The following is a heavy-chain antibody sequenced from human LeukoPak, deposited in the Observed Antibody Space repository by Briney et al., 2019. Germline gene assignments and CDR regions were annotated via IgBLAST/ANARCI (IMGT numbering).Heavy chain of an antibody. CDR1: GGTFSSYA. V-gene: IGHV1-69*04. CDR3: ARAPIPDYYDSSGYYY. CDR2: IIPILGIA. D-gene: IGHD3-22*01. Sequence: SVTVSCKASGGTFSSYAISWARQAPGQALEWMGRIIPILGIANYAQKFQGRVTITADKSTSTAYMELSSLRSEDTAVYYCARAPIPDYYDSSGYYYWGQGTLVTVSS. J-gene: IGHJ4*02.